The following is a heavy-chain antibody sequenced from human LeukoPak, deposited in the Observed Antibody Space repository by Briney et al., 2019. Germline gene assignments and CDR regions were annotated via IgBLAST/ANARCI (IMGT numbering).Heavy chain of an antibody. Sequence: GGSLRLSCAASGFTFSSYAMHWVRQAPGKGLEWVAVISYDGSNKYYADSVKGRFTISRDNAKNSLYLQMNSLRAEDTAVYYCARADSTMVVWYFDYWGQGALVTVSS. J-gene: IGHJ4*02. CDR1: GFTFSSYA. CDR3: ARADSTMVVWYFDY. D-gene: IGHD4/OR15-4a*01. V-gene: IGHV3-30-3*01. CDR2: ISYDGSNK.